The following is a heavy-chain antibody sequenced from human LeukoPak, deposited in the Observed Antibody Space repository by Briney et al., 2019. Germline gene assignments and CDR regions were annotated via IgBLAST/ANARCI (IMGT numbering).Heavy chain of an antibody. CDR1: GGSISSSSYY. D-gene: IGHD3-16*01. CDR3: ARQGQSGGYYYYGMDV. Sequence: KPSETLSLTGTVSGGSISSSSYYWGWIRQPPGKGLEWIGSIYYSGSTYYNPSLKSRVTISVDTSKNQFSLKLSSVTAADTAVYYCARQGQSGGYYYYGMDVWGQGTTVTVSS. J-gene: IGHJ6*02. V-gene: IGHV4-39*01. CDR2: IYYSGST.